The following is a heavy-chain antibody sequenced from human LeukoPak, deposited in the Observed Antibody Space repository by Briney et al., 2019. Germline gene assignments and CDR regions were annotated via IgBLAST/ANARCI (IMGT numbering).Heavy chain of an antibody. CDR1: GFTFSSYG. Sequence: GGSLRLSCAASGFTFSSYGMHWVRQAPGKGLEWVAVISYDGSNKYYADSVKGRFTISRDNSKNTLYLQMNSLRAEDTAVYYCARVLSSSWFDAFDIWGQGTMVTVSS. J-gene: IGHJ3*02. V-gene: IGHV3-30*03. CDR3: ARVLSSSWFDAFDI. CDR2: ISYDGSNK. D-gene: IGHD6-13*01.